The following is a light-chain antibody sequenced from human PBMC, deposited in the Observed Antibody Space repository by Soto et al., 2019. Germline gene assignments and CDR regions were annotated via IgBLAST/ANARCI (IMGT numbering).Light chain of an antibody. CDR2: DVT. CDR3: RSYTSSSTHV. J-gene: IGLJ1*01. Sequence: QSALTQPASVSGSPGQSITISCTGTSSDVGAYTFVSWYQQHPDKVPKLMIFDVTRRPSGVSDRFSGSKSGNTSSLTICGLQPEDVADYYCRSYTSSSTHVFGSGTELTVL. V-gene: IGLV2-14*03. CDR1: SSDVGAYTF.